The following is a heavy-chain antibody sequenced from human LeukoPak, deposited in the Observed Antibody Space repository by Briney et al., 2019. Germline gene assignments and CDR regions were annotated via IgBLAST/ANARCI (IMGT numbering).Heavy chain of an antibody. CDR3: ARTWWNAEV. CDR2: IYSGDST. CDR1: GHTVSSNY. Sequence: PGGSLRLSCAASGHTVSSNYMSWVRQAPGKGLEGVSFIYSGDSTYYADSVKGRFTTSRDNSKNPLYLQMNSLRAEDTAVYYCARTWWNAEVWGQGTLVTVSS. D-gene: IGHD1-1*01. V-gene: IGHV3-53*01. J-gene: IGHJ4*02.